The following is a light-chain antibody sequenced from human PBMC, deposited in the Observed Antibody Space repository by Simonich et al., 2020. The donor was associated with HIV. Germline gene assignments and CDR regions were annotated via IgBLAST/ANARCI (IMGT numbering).Light chain of an antibody. J-gene: IGLJ3*02. CDR3: GTWDSSLSAGV. V-gene: IGLV1-51*01. CDR2: ENN. Sequence: QSVLTQPPSVSAAPGQKVTISCSGISSNIGNNYVSWYQQHPGTAPKLLIYENNKRPSGIPYRFSGSKSGTSATLGITGLQTGDEADYYCGTWDSSLSAGVFGGGTKLTVL. CDR1: SSNIGNNY.